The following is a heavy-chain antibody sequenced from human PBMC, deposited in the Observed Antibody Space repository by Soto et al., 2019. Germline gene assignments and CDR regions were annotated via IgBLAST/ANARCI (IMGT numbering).Heavy chain of an antibody. CDR3: ASDPVTAE. Sequence: GGSLRLSCATAGFTFSDYWMSWVRQAPGKGLEWVGNIKGDGSGTHYVDSVKGRFTISSDSAQNSFYLQMNNLRVEDTAMYYCASDPVTAEWGPGTLVTVSS. J-gene: IGHJ4*02. V-gene: IGHV3-7*03. CDR1: GFTFSDYW. CDR2: IKGDGSGT.